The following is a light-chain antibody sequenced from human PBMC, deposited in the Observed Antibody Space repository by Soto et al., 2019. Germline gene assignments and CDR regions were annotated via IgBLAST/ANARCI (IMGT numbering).Light chain of an antibody. CDR2: AAS. CDR1: QNIFRY. CDR3: QQCDTPPRT. V-gene: IGKV1-39*01. Sequence: DIQVTQSPSSLSASVGDRVTITCRASQNIFRYLNWYQQEPGKAPKLLIYAASTLQSGVPSRFSGSGSGTDFTLTINNLQPEDFATYYCQQCDTPPRTFGQGTKVE. J-gene: IGKJ1*01.